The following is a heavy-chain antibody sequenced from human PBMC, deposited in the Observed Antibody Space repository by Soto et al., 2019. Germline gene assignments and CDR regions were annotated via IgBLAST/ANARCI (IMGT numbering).Heavy chain of an antibody. D-gene: IGHD4-17*01. CDR1: GDSISSSSYY. CDR3: ASLYGDYVPY. Sequence: QLQLQESGPGLVKPSETLSLTCSVSGDSISSSSYYWGWIRQPPGKGLEWIGTINYSGSTYYNPPLKSRVTLSVDTSKNLFALKVGSMTAADTAGYYCASLYGDYVPYWGQGILVSVSS. J-gene: IGHJ4*02. CDR2: INYSGST. V-gene: IGHV4-39*01.